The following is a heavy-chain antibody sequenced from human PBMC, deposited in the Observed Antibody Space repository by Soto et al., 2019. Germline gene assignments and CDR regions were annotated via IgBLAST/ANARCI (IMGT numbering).Heavy chain of an antibody. D-gene: IGHD6-6*01. CDR2: IDWDDEK. V-gene: IGHV2-70*04. J-gene: IGHJ5*02. CDR1: GFSLTTTGVR. CDR3: ARTLAARPGWFDP. Sequence: SGPTAGEPTQTLTLTCAFSGFSLTTTGVRVSWIRQPPGKTLEWLARIDWDDEKFYSTSLKTRLTISKDTSKNQVVLTMTNMDPVDTATYYCARTLAARPGWFDPWGQGTLVTVSS.